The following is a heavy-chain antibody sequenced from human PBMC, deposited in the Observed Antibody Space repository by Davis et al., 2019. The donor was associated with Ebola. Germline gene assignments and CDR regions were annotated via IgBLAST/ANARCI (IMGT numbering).Heavy chain of an antibody. Sequence: ASVKVSCKASGYTFINYDINWVRQATGQGLEWMGWMNPNSGNTGFAQKFQGRITMTRNLSMNTAYMELSSLRSDDTAVYYCTKRVGSRSGFEYWGQGSLVTVSS. CDR2: MNPNSGNT. D-gene: IGHD1-26*01. V-gene: IGHV1-8*01. J-gene: IGHJ4*02. CDR1: GYTFINYD. CDR3: TKRVGSRSGFEY.